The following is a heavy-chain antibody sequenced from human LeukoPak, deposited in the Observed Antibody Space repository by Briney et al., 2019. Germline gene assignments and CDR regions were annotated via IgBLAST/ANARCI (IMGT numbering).Heavy chain of an antibody. V-gene: IGHV4-4*02. CDR3: ARGAYDFWSGYWFN. CDR1: GDSISSSYW. J-gene: IGHJ4*02. D-gene: IGHD3-3*01. Sequence: SGTLSLTCAVSGDSISSSYWWSWVRQPPGKGLEWIGYIYYSGSTYYNPSLKSRVTISVDTSKNQFSLKLSSVTAADTAVYYCARGAYDFWSGYWFNWGQGTLVTVSS. CDR2: IYYSGST.